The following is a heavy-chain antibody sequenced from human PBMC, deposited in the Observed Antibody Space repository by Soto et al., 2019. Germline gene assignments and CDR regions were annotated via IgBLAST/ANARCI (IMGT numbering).Heavy chain of an antibody. V-gene: IGHV3-30-3*01. J-gene: IGHJ4*02. CDR2: ISYDGSNK. D-gene: IGHD6-6*01. CDR3: AGGKAARPLGTTIPSQAWKYSSDY. Sequence: GGSLRLSCAASGFTFSSYAMPWVRQAPGKGLEWVAVISYDGSNKYYADSVKGRFTISRDNSKNTLYLQMKSLRAEDTAVYYSAGGKAARPLGTTIPSQAWKYSSDYWGQGTLVTVSS. CDR1: GFTFSSYA.